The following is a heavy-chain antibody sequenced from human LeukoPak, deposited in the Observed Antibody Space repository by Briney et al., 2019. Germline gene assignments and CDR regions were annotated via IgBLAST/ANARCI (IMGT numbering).Heavy chain of an antibody. D-gene: IGHD5-24*01. CDR2: IYYSGST. CDR1: GGSISGYY. V-gene: IGHV4-59*01. Sequence: SSETLSLTCTVSGGSISGYYWSWIRQPPGKGLEWIGYIYYSGSTNYNPSLKSRVTISVDTSKNQFSLKLSSVTAADTAVYYCARGWLQLRYFDYWGQGTLVAVSS. CDR3: ARGWLQLRYFDY. J-gene: IGHJ4*02.